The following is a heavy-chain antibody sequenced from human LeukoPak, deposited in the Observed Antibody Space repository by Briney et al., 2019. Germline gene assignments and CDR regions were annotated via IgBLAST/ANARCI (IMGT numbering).Heavy chain of an antibody. Sequence: GGSLRLSCAASGFTFSSYAMSWVRQAPGKGLEWVPGISGSGGSTYYADSVKGRFTISRDNSNNTLYLQMNSLRAEDTAVYYCAKDDTYCSGGSCPGWYFEYWGQGTLVTVSS. CDR3: AKDDTYCSGGSCPGWYFEY. V-gene: IGHV3-23*01. D-gene: IGHD2-15*01. J-gene: IGHJ4*02. CDR1: GFTFSSYA. CDR2: ISGSGGST.